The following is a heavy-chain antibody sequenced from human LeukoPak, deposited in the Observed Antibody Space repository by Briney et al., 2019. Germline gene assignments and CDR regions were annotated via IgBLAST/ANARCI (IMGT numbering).Heavy chain of an antibody. V-gene: IGHV3-30*02. Sequence: GGSLRLSCAASGFTFSSYGMHWVRQAPGKGLEWVAFIRYDGSNKYYADSVKGRFTISRDNSKNTLYLQTNSLRAEDTAVYYCAKGSPYVAARHYFDYWGQGTLVTVSS. J-gene: IGHJ4*02. CDR1: GFTFSSYG. CDR2: IRYDGSNK. CDR3: AKGSPYVAARHYFDY. D-gene: IGHD6-6*01.